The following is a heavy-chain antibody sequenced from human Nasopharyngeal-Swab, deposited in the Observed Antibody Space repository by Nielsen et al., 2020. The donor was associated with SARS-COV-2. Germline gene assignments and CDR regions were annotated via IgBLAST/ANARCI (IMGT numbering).Heavy chain of an antibody. Sequence: GESLKISCSASGFTFSIYAMHWVRQAPGKGLEYVSTINDYENRLYYTDSVKGRFTISRDDSENTLYLQMNSLKTEDTAVYYCAAGSDYWGQGTLVTVSS. CDR2: INDYENRL. CDR1: GFTFSIYA. V-gene: IGHV3-64*04. J-gene: IGHJ4*02. CDR3: AAGSDY. D-gene: IGHD2-15*01.